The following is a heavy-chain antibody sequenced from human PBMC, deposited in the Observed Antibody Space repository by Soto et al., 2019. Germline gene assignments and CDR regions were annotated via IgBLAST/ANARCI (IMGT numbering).Heavy chain of an antibody. CDR2: TRNKANSYTT. Sequence: EVQLVESGGGLVQPGGSLRLSCAASGFTFSDHYMDWVRQAPGKGLEWVGRTRNKANSYTTEYAASVKGRFIISRDDSKNSLYLQMNSLKTEDTAVYYCAYVWFGESYWGQGTLVTVSS. CDR3: AYVWFGESY. V-gene: IGHV3-72*01. CDR1: GFTFSDHY. D-gene: IGHD3-10*01. J-gene: IGHJ4*02.